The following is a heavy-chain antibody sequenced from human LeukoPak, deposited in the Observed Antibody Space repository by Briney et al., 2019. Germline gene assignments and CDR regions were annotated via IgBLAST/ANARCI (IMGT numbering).Heavy chain of an antibody. CDR3: ARALIWGVVVVISYFDY. J-gene: IGHJ4*02. Sequence: SETLSLTCAVYGGSFSGYYWSWIRQPPGKGLEWIGEINHSGSTNYNPSLKSRVTISVDTSKNQFSLKPSSVTAADTAVYYCARALIWGVVVVISYFDYWGQGTLVTVSS. V-gene: IGHV4-34*01. D-gene: IGHD3-22*01. CDR2: INHSGST. CDR1: GGSFSGYY.